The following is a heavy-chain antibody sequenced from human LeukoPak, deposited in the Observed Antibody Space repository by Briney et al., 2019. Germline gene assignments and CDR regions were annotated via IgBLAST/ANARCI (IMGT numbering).Heavy chain of an antibody. CDR1: GGTFSSYA. Sequence: SVKVSCKASGGTFSSYAISWVRQAPGQGLEWMGRIIPILGIANYAQKFQGRVTITADKSTSTAYMELSSLRSEDTAVCYCARGGGTMIVLGYWGQGTLVTVSS. CDR3: ARGGGTMIVLGY. V-gene: IGHV1-69*04. J-gene: IGHJ4*02. D-gene: IGHD3-22*01. CDR2: IIPILGIA.